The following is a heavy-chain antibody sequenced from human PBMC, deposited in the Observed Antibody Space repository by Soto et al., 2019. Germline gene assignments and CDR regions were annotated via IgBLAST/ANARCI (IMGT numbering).Heavy chain of an antibody. D-gene: IGHD6-6*01. V-gene: IGHV1-3*01. CDR1: GYTFTSYA. CDR2: INAGNGNT. CDR3: ASLGVYSSSFFPWFDP. J-gene: IGHJ5*02. Sequence: ASVKVSCKASGYTFTSYAMHWVRQAPGQRLEWVGWINAGNGNTKYSQKFQGRVTITRDTSASTAYMELSSLRSEDTAVHYCASLGVYSSSFFPWFDPWGQGTLVTVSS.